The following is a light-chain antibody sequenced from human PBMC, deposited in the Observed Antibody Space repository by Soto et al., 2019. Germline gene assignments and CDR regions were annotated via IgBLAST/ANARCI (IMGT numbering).Light chain of an antibody. CDR3: CSYTSSSTLV. CDR1: SSDVGAYNY. CDR2: EVS. V-gene: IGLV2-14*01. Sequence: QSALTQPASVSGSPGQSITISCTGTSSDVGAYNYVSWYQQHPGKAPKLMIYEVSNRPSGVSNRFSGSKSGNTASLTISGLQAEDEADYYCCSYTSSSTLVFGTGTKVTVL. J-gene: IGLJ1*01.